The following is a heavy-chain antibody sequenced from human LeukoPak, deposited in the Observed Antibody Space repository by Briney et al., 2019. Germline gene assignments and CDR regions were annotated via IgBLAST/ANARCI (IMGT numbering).Heavy chain of an antibody. Sequence: GGSLRLSCAASGFTFSSYWMSWVRQAPGKGLEWVANIKQDGSEQYYVDSVKGRFTISRDNAKNSLYLQMNSLRADDTAVYYCAREQGAVAGDYWGQGTLVTVSS. V-gene: IGHV3-7*01. CDR2: IKQDGSEQ. D-gene: IGHD6-19*01. J-gene: IGHJ4*02. CDR1: GFTFSSYW. CDR3: AREQGAVAGDY.